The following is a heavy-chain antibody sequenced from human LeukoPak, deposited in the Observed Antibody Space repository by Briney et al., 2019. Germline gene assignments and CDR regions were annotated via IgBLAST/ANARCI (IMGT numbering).Heavy chain of an antibody. V-gene: IGHV4-39*07. CDR2: ISPSGSI. CDR1: GGSISSSTFY. J-gene: IGHJ3*02. D-gene: IGHD6-13*01. Sequence: SETLSLTCIVSGGSISSSTFYWGWIRQPPGKGLEWIGSISPSGSIYYNPSLKSRVIISVDTSKNQFSLTLSSVTAADTAVYYCARLSKQLTAGNPFDIWGQGTMVTFSS. CDR3: ARLSKQLTAGNPFDI.